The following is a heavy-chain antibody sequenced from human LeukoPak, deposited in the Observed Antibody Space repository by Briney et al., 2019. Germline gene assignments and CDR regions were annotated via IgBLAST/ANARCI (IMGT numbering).Heavy chain of an antibody. Sequence: PGGSLRLSCAASGFTFSSSAMNWVRQAPGKGLEWVSTINASGDRTYYADSVKGRFTISRDNSKNTLYLQMNSLRAEDTAVYYCARRFLLGAFDIWGQGTMVTVSS. V-gene: IGHV3-23*01. CDR3: ARRFLLGAFDI. D-gene: IGHD3-10*01. J-gene: IGHJ3*02. CDR2: INASGDRT. CDR1: GFTFSSSA.